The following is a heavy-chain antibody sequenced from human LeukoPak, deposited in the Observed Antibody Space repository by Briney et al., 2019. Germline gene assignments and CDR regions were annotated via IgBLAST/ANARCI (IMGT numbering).Heavy chain of an antibody. V-gene: IGHV4-4*07. J-gene: IGHJ4*02. D-gene: IGHD3-22*01. CDR1: GGSISNYY. CDR3: ARGYGYDSTPFDY. Sequence: SETLSFTCTVSGGSISNYYCNWIRQPVGKGLEWIGRIYTSGSTKYNPSLKSRVTMSVDTSNNQFSLKLSSVTAADTAVYYCARGYGYDSTPFDYWGQGTLVTVSS. CDR2: IYTSGST.